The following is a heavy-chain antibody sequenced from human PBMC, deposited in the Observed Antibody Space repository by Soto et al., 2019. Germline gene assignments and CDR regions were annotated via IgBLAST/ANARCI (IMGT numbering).Heavy chain of an antibody. Sequence: SVKVCCKASGGTFSSYAISWVRHAPGQGLEWMGGIIPIFGTANYAQKFQGRVTITADESTSTAYMELSSLRSEDTDVYYCALTGTSISNYYYYGMDVWGQGITVTVSS. CDR2: IIPIFGTA. J-gene: IGHJ6*02. D-gene: IGHD1-7*01. V-gene: IGHV1-69*13. CDR1: GGTFSSYA. CDR3: ALTGTSISNYYYYGMDV.